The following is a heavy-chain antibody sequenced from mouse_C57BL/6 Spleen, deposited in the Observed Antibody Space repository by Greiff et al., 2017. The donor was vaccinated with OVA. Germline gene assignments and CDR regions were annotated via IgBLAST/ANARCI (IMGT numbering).Heavy chain of an antibody. CDR3: ARRDGSFDY. CDR1: GYTFTSYW. D-gene: IGHD1-1*01. Sequence: QVQLKQSGAELVKPGASVKLSCKASGYTFTSYWMQWVKQRPGQGLEWIGEIDPSASYTNYNQKFKGKATLTVDTSSSTAYMQLSSLTSEDSAVYYCARRDGSFDYWGQGTTLTVSS. J-gene: IGHJ2*01. CDR2: IDPSASYT. V-gene: IGHV1-50*01.